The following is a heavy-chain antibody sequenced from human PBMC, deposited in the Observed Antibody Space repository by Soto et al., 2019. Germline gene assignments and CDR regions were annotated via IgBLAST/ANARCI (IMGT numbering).Heavy chain of an antibody. Sequence: GGSLRLSCEASGFIFSDYWMGWVRQAPGKGLEWVASIMKDGGVKKYVDSVKGRFTISRDNAKNSLFLQLNSLRAEDTALYYCARDGFQYDDGGYYEFDYWGQGTMVTVSS. CDR2: IMKDGGVK. J-gene: IGHJ4*02. D-gene: IGHD3-22*01. CDR1: GFIFSDYW. V-gene: IGHV3-7*03. CDR3: ARDGFQYDDGGYYEFDY.